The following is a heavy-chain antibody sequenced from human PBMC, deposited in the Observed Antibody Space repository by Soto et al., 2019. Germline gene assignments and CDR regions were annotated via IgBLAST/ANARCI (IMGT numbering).Heavy chain of an antibody. V-gene: IGHV1-18*01. CDR3: ASCIRGVYSDGLDV. CDR2: SNADYGNT. CDR1: GYTFYSHS. J-gene: IGHJ6*02. Sequence: AAVKVSCKASGYTFYSHSISWVRQAPGQGLEGMGRSNADYGNTQYAQKFRGRVTMTTDTPTTTVHMNLTNLRADDTAGYYCASCIRGVYSDGLDVWGQGTTVTVSS. D-gene: IGHD3-10*01.